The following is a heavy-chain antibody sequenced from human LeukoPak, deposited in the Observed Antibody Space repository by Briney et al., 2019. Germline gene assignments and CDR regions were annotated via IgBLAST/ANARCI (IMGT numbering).Heavy chain of an antibody. V-gene: IGHV4-34*01. Sequence: SETLSLTCAVYGGSFSGYYWGWIRQPPGKGLEWIGSIYYSGSTYYNPSLKSRVTISVDTSKNQFSLKLSSVTAADTAVYYCARRKVGIAAAGVWGQGTMVTVSS. J-gene: IGHJ3*01. D-gene: IGHD6-13*01. CDR3: ARRKVGIAAAGV. CDR1: GGSFSGYY. CDR2: IYYSGST.